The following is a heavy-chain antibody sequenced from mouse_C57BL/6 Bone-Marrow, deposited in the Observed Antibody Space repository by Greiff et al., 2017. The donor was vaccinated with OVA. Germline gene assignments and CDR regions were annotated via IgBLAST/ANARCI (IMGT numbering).Heavy chain of an antibody. CDR3: ARAGYDGSSDFFYYYAMDY. CDR1: GYTFTSYG. V-gene: IGHV1-81*01. Sequence: SGAELARPGASVKLSCKASGYTFTSYGISWVKQRTGQGLEWIGEIYPRSGNTYYNEKFKGKATLTADKSSSTAYMELRSLTSEDSAVYFCARAGYDGSSDFFYYYAMDYWGQGTSVTVSS. CDR2: IYPRSGNT. J-gene: IGHJ4*01. D-gene: IGHD1-1*01.